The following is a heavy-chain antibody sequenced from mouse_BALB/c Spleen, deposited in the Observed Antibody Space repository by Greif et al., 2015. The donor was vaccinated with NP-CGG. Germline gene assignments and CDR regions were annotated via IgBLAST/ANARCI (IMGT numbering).Heavy chain of an antibody. Sequence: EVMLVESGGGLVQPKGSLKLSCAASGFTFNTYAMNWVRQAPGQGLEWVARIRSKSNNYATYYADSVKDRFTISRDDSQSMLYLQMNNLKTEDTAMYYCVRQSEANWDETGDYWGQGTTLTVSS. D-gene: IGHD4-1*01. CDR1: GFTFNTYA. CDR3: VRQSEANWDETGDY. J-gene: IGHJ2*01. V-gene: IGHV10-1*02. CDR2: IRSKSNNYAT.